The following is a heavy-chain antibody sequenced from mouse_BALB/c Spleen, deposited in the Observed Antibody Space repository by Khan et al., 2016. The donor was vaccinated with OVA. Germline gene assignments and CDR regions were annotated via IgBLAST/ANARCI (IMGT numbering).Heavy chain of an antibody. J-gene: IGHJ2*01. Sequence: VQLQQSGSEVVRPGALVKLYCKASGFNIKDYYIHWVKQRPEQGLEWIGWLDPENGHAVFYPQFQAKATITANTSFNTAYLHLSSLTSEDTYVYYSPSSSLLYFACWDHGTTLTGSS. CDR3: PSSSLLYFAC. D-gene: IGHD6-1*01. CDR1: GFNIKDYY. V-gene: IGHV14-1*02. CDR2: LDPENGHA.